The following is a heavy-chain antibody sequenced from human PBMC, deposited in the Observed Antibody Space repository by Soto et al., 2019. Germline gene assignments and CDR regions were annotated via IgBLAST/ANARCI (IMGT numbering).Heavy chain of an antibody. V-gene: IGHV3-30-3*02. CDR3: AKYSGYNYIGRAFDI. Sequence: GGSLRLSCAASGFTFSSYAMHWVRQAPGKGLEWVAVISYDGSNKYYADSVKGRFTISRDNSKNTLYLQMNSLRAEDTAIYYCAKYSGYNYIGRAFDIWGQGXMVTV. CDR1: GFTFSSYA. D-gene: IGHD5-12*01. CDR2: ISYDGSNK. J-gene: IGHJ3*02.